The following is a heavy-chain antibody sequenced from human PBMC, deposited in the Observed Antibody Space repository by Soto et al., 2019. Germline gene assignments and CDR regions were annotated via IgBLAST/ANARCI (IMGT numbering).Heavy chain of an antibody. V-gene: IGHV3-74*01. CDR1: GFTLSSYW. CDR3: ARDPGTGYYDSSGYYYD. D-gene: IGHD3-22*01. CDR2: INSDGSST. J-gene: IGHJ4*02. Sequence: GGSLRLSCAASGFTLSSYWMHWVRQPPGKGLVWVSRINSDGSSTSYADSVKGRFTISRDNAKNTLYLQLNSLRAEDTAIYYCARDPGTGYYDSSGYYYDWGQGTLVTVSS.